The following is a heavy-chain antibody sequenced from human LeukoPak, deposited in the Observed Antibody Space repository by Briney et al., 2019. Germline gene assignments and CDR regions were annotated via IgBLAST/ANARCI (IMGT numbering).Heavy chain of an antibody. CDR2: ISYDGSNK. CDR3: ARDEAAAGPGELDP. D-gene: IGHD6-13*01. J-gene: IGHJ5*02. CDR1: GFTFSTFG. V-gene: IGHV3-30*05. Sequence: GGSLRLSCAASGFTFSTFGMNWVRQAPGKGLEWVAVISYDGSNKYYADSVKGRFTISRDNSKDTLYLQMNSLRAEDTAVYYCARDEAAAGPGELDPWGQGTLVTVSS.